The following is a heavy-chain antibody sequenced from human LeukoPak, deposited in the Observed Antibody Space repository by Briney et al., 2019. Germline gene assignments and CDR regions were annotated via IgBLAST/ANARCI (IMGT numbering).Heavy chain of an antibody. Sequence: SETLSLTCAVSGGSISSGGYSWSWIRQPPGKGLEWIGYIYHSGSTYYNPSLKSRVTISVDRSKNQFSLKLSSVTAADTAVYYCARAIRAAAPGDAFDIWGQGTMVTVSS. D-gene: IGHD6-13*01. V-gene: IGHV4-30-2*01. CDR1: GGSISSGGYS. J-gene: IGHJ3*02. CDR3: ARAIRAAAPGDAFDI. CDR2: IYHSGST.